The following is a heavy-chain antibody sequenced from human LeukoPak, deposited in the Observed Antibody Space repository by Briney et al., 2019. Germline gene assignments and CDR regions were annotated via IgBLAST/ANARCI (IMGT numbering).Heavy chain of an antibody. J-gene: IGHJ3*02. Sequence: SETLSLTXTVSGYSISSGYYWGCIRQPPGKGLEWIGSIYHSGSTYYNPSLKSRVTISVDTSKNQFSLKLSSVTAADTAVYYCARGYYDSSGYFLHAFDIWGPGTMVTVSS. D-gene: IGHD3-22*01. V-gene: IGHV4-38-2*02. CDR1: GYSISSGYY. CDR3: ARGYYDSSGYFLHAFDI. CDR2: IYHSGST.